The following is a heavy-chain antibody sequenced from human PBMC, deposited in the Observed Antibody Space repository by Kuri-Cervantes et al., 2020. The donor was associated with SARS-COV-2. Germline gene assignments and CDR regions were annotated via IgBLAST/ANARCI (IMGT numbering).Heavy chain of an antibody. J-gene: IGHJ5*02. D-gene: IGHD2-2*02. CDR2: IYTSGST. CDR3: ARGVVVPAAIRGGRWFDP. V-gene: IGHV4-4*07. Sequence: ESLKISCTVSGGSISSYYWSWIRQPAGKGLEWIGRIYTSGSTNYNPSLKSRVTMSVDTSKNHFSLKLSSVTAADTAVYYCARGVVVPAAIRGGRWFDPWGQGTLVTVSS. CDR1: GGSISSYY.